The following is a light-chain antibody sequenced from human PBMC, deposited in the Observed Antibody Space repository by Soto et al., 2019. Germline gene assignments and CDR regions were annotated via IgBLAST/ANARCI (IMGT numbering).Light chain of an antibody. CDR3: QQLNSYPRT. CDR1: QGISSY. V-gene: IGKV1-9*01. CDR2: PAS. Sequence: DIPLTQSPSVLSASVGDTVTLTCRASQGISSYLAWYQQKPGKAHKLLIYPASTLQSGVPSRISGSGSGTEFTLTISSLQPEDFATYYCQQLNSYPRTFGGGTKVEIK. J-gene: IGKJ4*01.